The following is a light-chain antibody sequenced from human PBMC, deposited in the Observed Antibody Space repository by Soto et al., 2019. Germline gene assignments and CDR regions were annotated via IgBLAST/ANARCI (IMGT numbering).Light chain of an antibody. Sequence: DIQMTQSPSTLSASVGDRVTITCRASQSISSWLAWYQQKPGKAPRLLIYDASYLERGVPSRFSGSGAGTESTLTISDLQPDDLTNYYCQQYNSFWTFGQGTKVEI. CDR3: QQYNSFWT. CDR1: QSISSW. J-gene: IGKJ1*01. V-gene: IGKV1-5*01. CDR2: DAS.